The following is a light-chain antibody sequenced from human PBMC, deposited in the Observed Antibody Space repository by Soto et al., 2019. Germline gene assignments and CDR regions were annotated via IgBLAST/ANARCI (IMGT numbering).Light chain of an antibody. CDR1: SRDVGTHDY. J-gene: IGLJ3*02. Sequence: QSALTQPASVSGSPGQSITISCTGTSRDVGTHDYVSWYQQHPGKAPKLIIYEVSNRPSGVSNRFSGSKSANTASLTISGLQAEDEADYYCSSYTSSITLVFGGGTKLIVL. CDR2: EVS. CDR3: SSYTSSITLV. V-gene: IGLV2-14*01.